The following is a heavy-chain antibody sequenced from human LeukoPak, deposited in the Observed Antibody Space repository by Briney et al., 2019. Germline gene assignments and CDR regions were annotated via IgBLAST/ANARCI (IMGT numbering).Heavy chain of an antibody. CDR2: IYPGDSDT. V-gene: IGHV5-51*01. J-gene: IGHJ3*02. Sequence: GESLKISCKGSGYSFTSYWIGWVRQMPGKGLEWMGIIYPGDSDTRYSPSFQGQVTISADKSISTAYPQWSSLKASDTAMYYCARRVMITFGGVIGYDAFDIWGQGTMVTVSS. CDR3: ARRVMITFGGVIGYDAFDI. D-gene: IGHD3-16*02. CDR1: GYSFTSYW.